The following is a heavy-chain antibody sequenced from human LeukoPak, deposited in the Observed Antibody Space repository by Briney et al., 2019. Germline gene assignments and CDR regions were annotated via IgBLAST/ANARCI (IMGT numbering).Heavy chain of an antibody. CDR2: IKQDGSEK. J-gene: IGHJ3*02. CDR1: GFTFSSYW. Sequence: GGSLRLSCAASGFTFSSYWMSWVRQAPGKGLEWVANIKQDGSEKYYVDSVKGRFTISRDNAKNSLYLQMNSLRAEDTAVYYCAPHPAELRFLECLLEEGADIWGQGTMVTVSS. CDR3: APHPAELRFLECLLEEGADI. D-gene: IGHD3-3*01. V-gene: IGHV3-7*01.